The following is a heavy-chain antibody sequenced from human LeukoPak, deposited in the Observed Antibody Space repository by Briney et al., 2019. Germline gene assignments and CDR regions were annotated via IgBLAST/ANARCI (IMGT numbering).Heavy chain of an antibody. CDR3: ARDAVVVVAASGPGYYFDY. Sequence: GGSLRLSCAASGFTFSDYGMHWVRQAPGKGLEWVSFIRYDGDTKYYADSVKGRFTISRDNSKNTLYLQMNSLRPEDTAVYYCARDAVVVVAASGPGYYFDYWGQGTLVTVSS. CDR2: IRYDGDTK. J-gene: IGHJ4*02. CDR1: GFTFSDYG. D-gene: IGHD2-15*01. V-gene: IGHV3-30*02.